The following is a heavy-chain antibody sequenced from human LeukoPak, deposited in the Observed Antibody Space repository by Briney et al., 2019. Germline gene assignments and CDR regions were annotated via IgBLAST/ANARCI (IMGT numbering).Heavy chain of an antibody. D-gene: IGHD3-9*01. CDR1: GGSISSSSYY. CDR3: ARLQTGLSGYFDWLLYDFDY. J-gene: IGHJ4*02. V-gene: IGHV4-39*01. Sequence: SETLSLTCTVSGGSISSSSYYWGWIRQPPGRGLEWIGGIYYSGSTYYNPSLKSRVTISVDTSKNQFSLKLSSVTAADTAVYYCARLQTGLSGYFDWLLYDFDYWGQGTLVTVSS. CDR2: IYYSGST.